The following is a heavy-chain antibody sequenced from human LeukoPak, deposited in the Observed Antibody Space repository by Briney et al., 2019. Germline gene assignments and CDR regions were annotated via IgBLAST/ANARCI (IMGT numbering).Heavy chain of an antibody. CDR2: INHSGST. CDR3: ARGGGSGSYSYFDY. V-gene: IGHV4-34*01. D-gene: IGHD1-26*01. CDR1: GGSFSGYY. Sequence: SETLSLTCAVYGGSFSGYYWSWIRQPPGKGLEWIGEINHSGSTNYNPSLKSRVTISVDTSKYQFSLKLSSVTAADTAVYYCARGGGSGSYSYFDYWGQGTLVTVSS. J-gene: IGHJ4*02.